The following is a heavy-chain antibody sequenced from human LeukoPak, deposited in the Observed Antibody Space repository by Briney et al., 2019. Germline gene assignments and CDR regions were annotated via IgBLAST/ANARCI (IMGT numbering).Heavy chain of an antibody. Sequence: GGSLRLSCAASGFTFSSYGMHWVRQAPGKGLEWVAVIWYDGSNKYYADSVKGRFTISRDNAKNSLYLQMNSLRAEDTALYHCAREVSYCSSTSCSTLFDYWGQGTLVTVSS. J-gene: IGHJ4*02. V-gene: IGHV3-33*01. CDR2: IWYDGSNK. CDR1: GFTFSSYG. D-gene: IGHD2-2*01. CDR3: AREVSYCSSTSCSTLFDY.